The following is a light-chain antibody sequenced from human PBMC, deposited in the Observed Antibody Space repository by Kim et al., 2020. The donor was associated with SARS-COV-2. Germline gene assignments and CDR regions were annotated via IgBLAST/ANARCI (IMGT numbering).Light chain of an antibody. J-gene: IGLJ3*02. CDR2: DNN. CDR3: GTWDSSLSAGV. Sequence: QSVLTQPPSVSAAPGQKVTISCYGSSSNIGNKYVSWYQQLPGTAPKLLIYDNNKRPSGIPDRFSGSKSGTSATLGITGLQTGDEADYYCGTWDSSLSAGVFGGGTQLTVL. V-gene: IGLV1-51*01. CDR1: SSNIGNKY.